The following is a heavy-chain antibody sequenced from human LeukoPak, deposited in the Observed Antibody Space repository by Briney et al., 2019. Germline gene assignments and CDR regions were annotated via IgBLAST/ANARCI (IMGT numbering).Heavy chain of an antibody. CDR3: AREESSWSGLDAFDI. V-gene: IGHV4-4*07. D-gene: IGHD6-13*01. J-gene: IGHJ3*02. CDR2: INISGST. CDR1: GGSISSDY. Sequence: PSETLSLTCTVSGGSISSDYWSWIRQPAGKGLEWIGRINISGSTNYNPSLKSRVTMSVDTSRNQFSLKLSSVTAADTAVYYCAREESSWSGLDAFDIWGQGTMVTVSS.